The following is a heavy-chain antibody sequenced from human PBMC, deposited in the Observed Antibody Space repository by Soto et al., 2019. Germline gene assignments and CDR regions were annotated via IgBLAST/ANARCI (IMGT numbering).Heavy chain of an antibody. CDR1: GGSITSYR. V-gene: IGHV4-4*07. D-gene: IGHD1-7*01. CDR3: ARESGDNWDYEAY. J-gene: IGHJ4*02. Sequence: QVQLQESGPGLVRPLETLSLTCKVSGGSITSYRWSWFRQPAGKGLEWIGRINTSGNTHYNPSLKSRVTVSIDTSQNQFFLTVTSVTAADSAVYYCARESGDNWDYEAYWGQGTPVTVSS. CDR2: INTSGNT.